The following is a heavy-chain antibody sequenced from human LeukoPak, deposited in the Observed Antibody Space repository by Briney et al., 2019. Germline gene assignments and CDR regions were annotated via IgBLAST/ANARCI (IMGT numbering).Heavy chain of an antibody. CDR1: GVSISSNLW. J-gene: IGHJ4*02. D-gene: IGHD3-22*01. Sequence: SETLSLTCAVSGVSISSNLWWTWVRQPPGKGLEWIAEIHHSGSINYNPSLKSRVTISVDKAKNQFSLNLNSVTAADTAVYYCASTSRGSSGYYPWYWGQGTLVTVSS. CDR2: IHHSGSI. V-gene: IGHV4-4*02. CDR3: ASTSRGSSGYYPWY.